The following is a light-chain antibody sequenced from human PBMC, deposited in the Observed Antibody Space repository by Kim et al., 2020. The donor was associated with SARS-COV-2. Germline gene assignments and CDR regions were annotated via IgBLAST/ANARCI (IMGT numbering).Light chain of an antibody. J-gene: IGLJ2*01. V-gene: IGLV3-1*01. CDR2: QDT. CDR3: QTWDSITVV. CDR1: KLGEKY. Sequence: SSELTQPPSVSVSPGQTASITCSGDKLGEKYACWYQQKPGQSPVLVIYQDTKRPSGIPERFSGSNSGNTATLTISGTQAMDEADYYCQTWDSITVVFGGGPQLTFL.